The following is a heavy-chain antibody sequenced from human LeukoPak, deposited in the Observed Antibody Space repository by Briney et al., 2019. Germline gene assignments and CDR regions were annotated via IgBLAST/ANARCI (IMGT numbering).Heavy chain of an antibody. CDR3: ATFKTGVITSFDY. Sequence: SETLSLTCTVSGGSISSGSYYWGWIRQPAGRGLEWIGRIYTSGSTNYNPSLKSRITISVDTSKNQFSLKLSSVTAADTAVYYCATFKTGVITSFDYWGQGTLVTVSS. CDR1: GGSISSGSYY. V-gene: IGHV4-61*02. CDR2: IYTSGST. J-gene: IGHJ4*02. D-gene: IGHD3-22*01.